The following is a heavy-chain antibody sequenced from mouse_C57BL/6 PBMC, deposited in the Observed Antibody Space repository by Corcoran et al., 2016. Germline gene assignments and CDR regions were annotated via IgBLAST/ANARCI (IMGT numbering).Heavy chain of an antibody. D-gene: IGHD1-1*01. Sequence: QIQLVQSGPELKKPGETVKISCKASGYTFTTYGMSWVKQAPGKGLKWMGWINTYSGVPTYADDFKGRFAFSLETSASTAYLQINNLKNEDTATYFCARSTTVVEEGFAYWGQGTLVTVSA. CDR3: ARSTTVVEEGFAY. CDR1: GYTFTTYG. CDR2: INTYSGVP. V-gene: IGHV9-3*01. J-gene: IGHJ3*01.